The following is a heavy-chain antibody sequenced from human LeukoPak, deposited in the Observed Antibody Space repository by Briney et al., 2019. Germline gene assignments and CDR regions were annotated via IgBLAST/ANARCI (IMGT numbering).Heavy chain of an antibody. CDR3: AKDGSGITMTDSVHFDY. CDR1: GFTFSSSW. CDR2: IKTDGSTT. Sequence: GGSLRLSCAVSGFTFSSSWMHWVRQAPGKGLVWVSHIKTDGSTTAYADSVKGRFTISRDNAKNTLYLQMNSLRAEDTGVYYCAKDGSGITMTDSVHFDYWGQGALVTVSS. V-gene: IGHV3-74*01. D-gene: IGHD3-22*01. J-gene: IGHJ4*02.